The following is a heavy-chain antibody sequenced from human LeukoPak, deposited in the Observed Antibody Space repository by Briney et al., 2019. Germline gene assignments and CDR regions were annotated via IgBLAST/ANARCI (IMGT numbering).Heavy chain of an antibody. CDR1: GFTITTYA. CDR2: MSGSGGMT. D-gene: IGHD3-22*01. J-gene: IGHJ4*02. Sequence: GGSLTLSCAASGFTITTYAMSWVRQAPGKGLEWVSAMSGSGGMTYTADSVKGRFTISRDNSKNTLDLQMNSLRADDTAVYYCAKGPFFYYDASGYNYYDLWGQGTLVTVSS. CDR3: AKGPFFYYDASGYNYYDL. V-gene: IGHV3-23*01.